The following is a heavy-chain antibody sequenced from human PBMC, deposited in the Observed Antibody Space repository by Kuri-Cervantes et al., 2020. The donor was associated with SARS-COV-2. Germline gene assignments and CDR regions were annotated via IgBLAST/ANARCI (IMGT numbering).Heavy chain of an antibody. V-gene: IGHV4-34*01. D-gene: IGHD2-21*02. CDR2: INHSGST. J-gene: IGHJ3*02. Sequence: GSLRLSCAVYGGSFSGYYWSWIRQPPGKGLEWIGEINHSGSTNYNPSLKSRVTISVDKSKNQFSLKLSSVTAAETAVYYCARDTGYCGGDCSAFDIWGQGTMVTVSS. CDR1: GGSFSGYY. CDR3: ARDTGYCGGDCSAFDI.